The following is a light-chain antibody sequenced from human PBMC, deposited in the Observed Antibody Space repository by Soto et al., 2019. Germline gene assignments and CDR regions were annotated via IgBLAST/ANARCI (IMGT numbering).Light chain of an antibody. J-gene: IGKJ2*01. V-gene: IGKV3-20*01. CDR2: AAS. CDR3: HQYHSPPQT. CDR1: QTMTSAY. Sequence: IVLMQSPGTLSLSPGESATLSCRAGQTMTSAYVAWYQQKPGQAPRLLIYAASYRATCISDKFSCSGSGTDFSLTSSRLEPEDSAVYYCHQYHSPPQTFGQGTKVDIK.